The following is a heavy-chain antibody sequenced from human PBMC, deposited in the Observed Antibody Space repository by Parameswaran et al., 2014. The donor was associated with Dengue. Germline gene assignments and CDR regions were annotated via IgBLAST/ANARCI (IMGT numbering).Heavy chain of an antibody. J-gene: IGHJ6*02. Sequence: VRQAPGKGLEWVSSISSSSSNIYYVDSVKGRFTISRHNAKNSLYLQMNSLRDEDTAIYYCARAEDKISGGWYKASYYYYGMDVWGQGTTVTVSS. CDR3: ARAEDKISGGWYKASYYYYGMDV. V-gene: IGHV3-48*02. D-gene: IGHD6-19*01. CDR2: ISSSSSNI.